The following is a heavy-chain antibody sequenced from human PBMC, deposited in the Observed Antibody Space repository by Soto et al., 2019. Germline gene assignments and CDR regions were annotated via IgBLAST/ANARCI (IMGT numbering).Heavy chain of an antibody. CDR3: AKSYYGGNTGYFDL. D-gene: IGHD4-17*01. V-gene: IGHV3-23*01. J-gene: IGHJ2*01. Sequence: EVQLLESGGDLVQPGGSLRLSCAASGFTFSSYAMAWVRQAPGKGLEWVSCISGSGDSTYYADSVKGRVTISRDNSKNTLYLQMNSLRAEDTAVYYCAKSYYGGNTGYFDLWGRGTLVTVSS. CDR2: ISGSGDST. CDR1: GFTFSSYA.